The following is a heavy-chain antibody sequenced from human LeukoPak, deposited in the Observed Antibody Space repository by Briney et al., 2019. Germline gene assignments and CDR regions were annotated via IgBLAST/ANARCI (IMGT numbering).Heavy chain of an antibody. CDR1: GGSFSGYY. Sequence: SETLSLTCAVYGGSFSGYYWSWIRQPPGKGLEWIGEINHSGSTNYNPSLKSRVTISVDTSKNQFSLKLSSVTAADTAVYYCARGCDFWSGYYCADYWGQGTLVTVSS. CDR2: INHSGST. CDR3: ARGCDFWSGYYCADY. J-gene: IGHJ4*02. V-gene: IGHV4-34*01. D-gene: IGHD3-3*01.